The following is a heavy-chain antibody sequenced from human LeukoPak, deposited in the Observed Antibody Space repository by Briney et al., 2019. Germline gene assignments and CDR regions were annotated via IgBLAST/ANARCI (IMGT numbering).Heavy chain of an antibody. V-gene: IGHV4-61*02. Sequence: KPSETLSLTCTVSGGSISSANYYWSWIRQPAGKGLEWIGRIYTSGSTNYHPSLKSRATISVDTSKNQFSLKLNSVTAADTAVYYCARDTKNWGQGTLVTVSS. D-gene: IGHD1-1*01. CDR1: GGSISSANYY. CDR2: IYTSGST. J-gene: IGHJ4*02. CDR3: ARDTKN.